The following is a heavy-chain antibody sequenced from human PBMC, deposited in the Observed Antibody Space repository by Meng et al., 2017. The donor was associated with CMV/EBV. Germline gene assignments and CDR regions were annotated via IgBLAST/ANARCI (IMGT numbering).Heavy chain of an antibody. CDR3: ARGIYFDY. CDR2: IYYSGST. J-gene: IGHJ4*02. V-gene: IGHV4-61*01. CDR1: GGSVSSGSYY. Sequence: SETLSLTCIVSGGSVSSGSYYWSWIRQPPGRGLEWIGYIYYSGSTNYNPSLKSRVTISVDTSKNQFSLKLSSVTAADTAVYYCARGIYFDYWGQGTLVTVSS.